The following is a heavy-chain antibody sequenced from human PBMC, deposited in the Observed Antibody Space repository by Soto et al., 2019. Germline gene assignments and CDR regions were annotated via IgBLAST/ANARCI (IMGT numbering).Heavy chain of an antibody. J-gene: IGHJ6*02. CDR2: IGTSGKTI. D-gene: IGHD4-4*01. Sequence: GESLSLSCAVSGFTFSSYEMNWVRQAPGKGLEWVSYIGTSGKTIYYADSVRGRFTISRDNAKNSLYLQMNSLRAEDTAVYFCARDPAIYSGKFDYGLDVWGRGTTV. V-gene: IGHV3-48*03. CDR1: GFTFSSYE. CDR3: ARDPAIYSGKFDYGLDV.